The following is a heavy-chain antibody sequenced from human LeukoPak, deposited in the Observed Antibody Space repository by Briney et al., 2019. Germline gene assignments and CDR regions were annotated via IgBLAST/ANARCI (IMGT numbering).Heavy chain of an antibody. CDR2: INWNGGST. CDR3: ARGDYGGFPRYMDV. Sequence: GGSLRLSCAASGFTFDDYGMSWVRQAPGKGLEWVSGINWNGGSTGYADSVKGRFTISRDNAKNSLYLQMNSLRAEDTALYYCARGDYGGFPRYMDVWGKGTTVTVSS. CDR1: GFTFDDYG. D-gene: IGHD4-23*01. J-gene: IGHJ6*03. V-gene: IGHV3-20*04.